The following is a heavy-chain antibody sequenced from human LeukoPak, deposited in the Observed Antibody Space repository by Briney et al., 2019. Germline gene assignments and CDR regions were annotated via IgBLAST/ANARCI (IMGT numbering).Heavy chain of an antibody. CDR2: MSPNSGDT. V-gene: IGHV1-8*01. CDR1: GYAFTTHD. CDR3: VRTPPNWGFDY. D-gene: IGHD3-16*01. J-gene: IGHJ4*02. Sequence: ASVKVSCRASGYAFTTHDINWVRQATGQGLEWLGWMSPNSGDTGYAQKFQGRVTMTSDSSISTAFMELSSLRSEDTAIYYCVRTPPNWGFDYWGQGTLVTVSS.